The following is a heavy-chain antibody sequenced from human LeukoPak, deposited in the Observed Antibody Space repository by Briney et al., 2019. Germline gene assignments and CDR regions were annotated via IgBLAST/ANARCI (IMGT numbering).Heavy chain of an antibody. J-gene: IGHJ4*02. D-gene: IGHD5-18*01. CDR2: ISSSASTI. CDR1: GFSFSGYY. Sequence: GGSLRLSCAASGFSFSGYYMSWIRQAPGKRLEWVSYISSSASTIYYADSVKGRFTISRDNAKNSLYLQLNSLRAEDTAVYYCARPGGGHSYGFDYWGQGTLVTVSS. CDR3: ARPGGGHSYGFDY. V-gene: IGHV3-11*04.